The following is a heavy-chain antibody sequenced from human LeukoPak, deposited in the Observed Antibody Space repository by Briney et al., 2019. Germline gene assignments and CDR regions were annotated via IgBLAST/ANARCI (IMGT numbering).Heavy chain of an antibody. CDR3: ARTDSGSAIDY. CDR1: GGSISSYY. D-gene: IGHD1-26*01. Sequence: PSETLSLTCTVSGGSISSYYWSWIRQPPGKGLEWIGYIYYSGSTNYNPSLKSRVTISMNSSKNQFSLKLSSVTAADTAVYYCARTDSGSAIDYWGHGTLVTVSS. CDR2: IYYSGST. J-gene: IGHJ4*01. V-gene: IGHV4-59*01.